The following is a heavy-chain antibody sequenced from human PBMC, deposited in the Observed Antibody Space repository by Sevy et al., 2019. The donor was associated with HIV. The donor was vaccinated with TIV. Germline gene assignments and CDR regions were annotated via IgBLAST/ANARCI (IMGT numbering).Heavy chain of an antibody. CDR2: IGYDGSKK. CDR1: GVTFSSYG. CDR3: ARDPGLGDLFNRFDP. V-gene: IGHV3-33*01. Sequence: GGSLRLSCAASGVTFSSYGMHWVRQAPGKGLEWVAVIGYDGSKKYYADSVKGRFTISRDNSKNTLFLQMNSVRAEDTAVYYCARDPGLGDLFNRFDPWGQGTLVTVSS. J-gene: IGHJ5*02. D-gene: IGHD3-10*01.